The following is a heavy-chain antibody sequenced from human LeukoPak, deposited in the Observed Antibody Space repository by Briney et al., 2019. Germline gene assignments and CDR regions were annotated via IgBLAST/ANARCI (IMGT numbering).Heavy chain of an antibody. CDR1: GYTFTSYG. V-gene: IGHV1-18*01. Sequence: ASVKVSCKASGYTFTSYGISWVRQAPGQGLEWMGWISAYNGNTNYAQKLQGRVTMTTDTSTSTAYMKLRSLRSDDTAMYYCARGQYQLLYSYFQHWGQGTLVTVSS. J-gene: IGHJ1*01. CDR3: ARGQYQLLYSYFQH. CDR2: ISAYNGNT. D-gene: IGHD2-2*02.